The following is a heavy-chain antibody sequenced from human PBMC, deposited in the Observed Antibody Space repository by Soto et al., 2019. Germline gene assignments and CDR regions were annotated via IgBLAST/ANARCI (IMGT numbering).Heavy chain of an antibody. CDR1: GDSLSSGGHS. Sequence: SETLSLTCAVSGDSLSSGGHSWNWLRQPPGKGLEWIGYIYHSGNTYFNPTLKSRVTMSVDTSKNQISLTLSSVTAADTAIYYCARDRDGYDSGYFDSWGHGTMVTVSS. CDR3: ARDRDGYDSGYFDS. J-gene: IGHJ4*01. D-gene: IGHD5-12*01. V-gene: IGHV4-30-2*01. CDR2: IYHSGNT.